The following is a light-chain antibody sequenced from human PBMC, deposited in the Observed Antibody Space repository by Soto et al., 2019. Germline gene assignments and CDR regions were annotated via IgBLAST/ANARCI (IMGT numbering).Light chain of an antibody. CDR3: QQRAGSST. J-gene: IGKJ5*01. V-gene: IGKV3D-20*02. Sequence: EIVLTQSPGTLSLSPGERATLSCRASQSVSSSSLAWYQQKPGQAPRLLIYDASRRVTGIPARFSGSGSGTDYTLTLSSLEPEDFAVYYCQQRAGSSTFGQGTRLEIK. CDR2: DAS. CDR1: QSVSSSS.